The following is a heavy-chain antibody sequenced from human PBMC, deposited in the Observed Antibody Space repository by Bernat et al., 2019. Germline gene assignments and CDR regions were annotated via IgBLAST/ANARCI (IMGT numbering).Heavy chain of an antibody. CDR3: ARGIAVAGRRVYYGMDV. D-gene: IGHD6-19*01. CDR1: GYTFTSCD. Sequence: QVQLVQSGAEVKKPGASVKVSCKASGYTFTSCDINWVRQATGQGLEWMGWMNPNSGNTGYAQKFQGRVTMTRNTSISTAYMELSSLRSEDTAVYYCARGIAVAGRRVYYGMDVWGQGTTVTVSS. V-gene: IGHV1-8*01. CDR2: MNPNSGNT. J-gene: IGHJ6*02.